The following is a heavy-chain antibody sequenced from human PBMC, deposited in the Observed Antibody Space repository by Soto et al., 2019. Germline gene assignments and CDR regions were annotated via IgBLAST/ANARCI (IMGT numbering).Heavy chain of an antibody. Sequence: LETLSLTCTVSGVSISSYGLSWIRQPPGKGLEWIGYIYYSGSTNYNPSLKSRVTISVDTSKNQFSLKLSSVTAADTAVYYCARDSYYYDSSRHFDYWGQGTQVTVSS. V-gene: IGHV4-59*01. J-gene: IGHJ4*02. CDR1: GVSISSYG. D-gene: IGHD3-22*01. CDR2: IYYSGST. CDR3: ARDSYYYDSSRHFDY.